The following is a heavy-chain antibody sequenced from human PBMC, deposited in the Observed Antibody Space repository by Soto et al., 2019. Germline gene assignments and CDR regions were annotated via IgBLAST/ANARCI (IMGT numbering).Heavy chain of an antibody. D-gene: IGHD6-13*01. CDR1: GGTFSSYA. CDR3: ARVAAAEGYYYYGMDV. V-gene: IGHV1-69*06. CDR2: IIPIVGTA. Sequence: SVKVSCKASGGTFSSYAISWVRQAPGQGLEWMGGIIPIVGTANYAQKFQGRVTITADKSTSTAYMELSSLRSEDTAVYYCARVAAAEGYYYYGMDVWGQGTTVTVSS. J-gene: IGHJ6*02.